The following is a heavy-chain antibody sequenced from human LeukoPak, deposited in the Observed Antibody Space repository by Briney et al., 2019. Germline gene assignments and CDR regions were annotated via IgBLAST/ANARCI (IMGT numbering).Heavy chain of an antibody. V-gene: IGHV3-7*04. D-gene: IGHD3-3*01. CDR1: GFTFSSYW. CDR3: ARGIRGITIFGVVDY. CDR2: TKQDGSEK. Sequence: GGSLRLSCAASGFTFSSYWMTWVRQAPGKGLEWVANTKQDGSEKYYVDSVKGRFTIFRDNAKNSLYLQMNSLRAEDTAVYYCARGIRGITIFGVVDYWGQGTLVTVSS. J-gene: IGHJ4*02.